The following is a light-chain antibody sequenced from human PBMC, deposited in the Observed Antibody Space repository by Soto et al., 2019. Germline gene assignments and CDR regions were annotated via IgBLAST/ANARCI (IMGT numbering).Light chain of an antibody. CDR3: SSYARNRDVL. J-gene: IGLJ2*01. CDR1: SSDVGAYNY. V-gene: IGLV2-14*01. CDR2: DVS. Sequence: QPVLTQPASVSGSPGQSITISCTGTSSDVGAYNYVSWFQQHPGKAPKLMIYDVSNRPSGVSNRFSGSKSGNTASLTISGLQAEDEADYYCSSYARNRDVLFGGGTKLTVL.